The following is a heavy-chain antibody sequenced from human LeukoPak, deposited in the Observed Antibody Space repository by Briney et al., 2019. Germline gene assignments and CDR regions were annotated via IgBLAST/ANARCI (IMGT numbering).Heavy chain of an antibody. J-gene: IGHJ4*02. Sequence: ASVKVSCKASGYTFTSYGISWVRQAPGQGLEWMGWISAYNGNTNYAQKLQGRVTMTTDTSTSTAYMELRSLRSEDTAVYYCARAVSIAAAAPFDYWGQGTLVTVSS. V-gene: IGHV1-18*01. CDR2: ISAYNGNT. D-gene: IGHD6-13*01. CDR1: GYTFTSYG. CDR3: ARAVSIAAAAPFDY.